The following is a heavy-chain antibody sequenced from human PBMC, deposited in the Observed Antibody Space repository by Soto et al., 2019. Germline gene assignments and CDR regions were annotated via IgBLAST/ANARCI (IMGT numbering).Heavy chain of an antibody. D-gene: IGHD5-18*01. Sequence: ASVKVSCKASGYTFTSYYMHWVRQAPGQGLEWMGIINPSGGSTSYAQKFQGRVTMTRDTSTSTVYMELSSLRSEDTAVYYCARAGYSYGYLQDYYGMDVWGQGTTVTVSS. CDR1: GYTFTSYY. J-gene: IGHJ6*02. CDR2: INPSGGST. CDR3: ARAGYSYGYLQDYYGMDV. V-gene: IGHV1-46*03.